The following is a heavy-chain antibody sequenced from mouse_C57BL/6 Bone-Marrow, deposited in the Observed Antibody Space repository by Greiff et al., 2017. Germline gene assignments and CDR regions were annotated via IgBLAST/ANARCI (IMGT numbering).Heavy chain of an antibody. V-gene: IGHV5-17*01. CDR1: GFTFSDYG. D-gene: IGHD1-1*01. CDR3: ARNYGSSYYYAMYY. Sequence: EVKLMESGGGLVKPGGSLKLSCAASGFTFSDYGMHWVRQAPEKGLEWVAYISSGSSTIYYADTVKGRFTISRDNAKNTLFLQMTRLRSEDTAMYYCARNYGSSYYYAMYYWGQGTSVTVSS. J-gene: IGHJ4*01. CDR2: ISSGSSTI.